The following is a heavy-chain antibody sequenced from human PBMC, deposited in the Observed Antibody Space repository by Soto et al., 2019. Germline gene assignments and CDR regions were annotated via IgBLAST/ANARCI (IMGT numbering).Heavy chain of an antibody. CDR2: IYYSGST. D-gene: IGHD3-3*01. J-gene: IGHJ3*02. CDR3: ARGDVYDFWSGYLAFDI. CDR1: GGSISSYY. Sequence: SETLSLTCTVSGGSISSYYWSWIRQPPGKGLEWIGYIYYSGSTNYNPSLKSRVTISVDTSKNQFSLKLSSVTAADTAVYYCARGDVYDFWSGYLAFDIWGQGTMVTVSS. V-gene: IGHV4-59*01.